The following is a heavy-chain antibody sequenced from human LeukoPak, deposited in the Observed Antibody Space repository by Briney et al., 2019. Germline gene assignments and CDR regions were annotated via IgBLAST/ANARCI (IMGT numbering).Heavy chain of an antibody. CDR2: IYTSGST. CDR1: GGSISSYY. V-gene: IGHV4-4*07. CDR3: ARGYNWNYPPSKGAFDI. D-gene: IGHD1-7*01. J-gene: IGHJ3*02. Sequence: SETLSLTCTVSGGSISSYYWSWIRQPAGKGLEWIGRIYTSGSTNYNPSLKSRVTMSVDTSKNQFSLKLSSVTAADTAVYYCARGYNWNYPPSKGAFDIWGQGTMVTVSS.